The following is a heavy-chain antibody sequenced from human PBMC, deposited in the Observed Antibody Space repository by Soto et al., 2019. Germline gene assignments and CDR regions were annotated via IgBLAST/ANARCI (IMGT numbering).Heavy chain of an antibody. Sequence: GGSLRLSCAASGFTFSSYAMSWVRQAPGKGLEWVSAISGSGGSTYYADSVKGRFTISRDNSKNTLYLQMNSLRAEDTAVYYCAKGGRYSSSWYSVAFDYWGQGTLVTVSS. CDR3: AKGGRYSSSWYSVAFDY. CDR2: ISGSGGST. D-gene: IGHD6-13*01. J-gene: IGHJ4*02. V-gene: IGHV3-23*01. CDR1: GFTFSSYA.